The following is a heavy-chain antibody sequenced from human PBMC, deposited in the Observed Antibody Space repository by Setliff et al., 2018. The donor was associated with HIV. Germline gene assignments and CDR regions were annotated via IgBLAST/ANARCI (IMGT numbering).Heavy chain of an antibody. D-gene: IGHD1-26*01. CDR1: GYSFSDYY. J-gene: IGHJ2*01. Sequence: ASVKVSCKASGYSFSDYYIHWLRQAPGQGLEWMGWITSYNGSTDYAKKYKGRVTMNTDTSTSIAYMELKSLRSEDTAVYYCARDHHSGRGSNFPWYSDLWGRGTLVTVSA. V-gene: IGHV1-18*04. CDR3: ARDHHSGRGSNFPWYSDL. CDR2: ITSYNGST.